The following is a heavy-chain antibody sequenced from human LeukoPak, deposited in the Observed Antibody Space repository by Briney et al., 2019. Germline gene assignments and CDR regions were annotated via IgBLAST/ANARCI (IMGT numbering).Heavy chain of an antibody. V-gene: IGHV3-74*01. CDR2: NNGDGSTT. CDR3: ARDVIVGASNN. CDR1: GFSLSGYW. D-gene: IGHD1-26*01. Sequence: PGGSLRLSCVASGFSLSGYWMYWVRQAPGKGLMYISRNNGDGSTTNYADVVKGRFTMSRDISKNTLDLQMNSLRPEDTAVYYCARDVIVGASNNWGQGTLVTVSS. J-gene: IGHJ4*02.